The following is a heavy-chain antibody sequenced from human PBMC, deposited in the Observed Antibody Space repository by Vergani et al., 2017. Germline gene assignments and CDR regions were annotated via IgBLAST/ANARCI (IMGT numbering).Heavy chain of an antibody. J-gene: IGHJ5*02. V-gene: IGHV3-23*01. CDR3: AKAAHSVVVTAANYFDP. CDR1: GFTFNSYA. Sequence: EVQLLESGGGLVQPGGSLRLSCAASGFTFNSYAMTWVRQAPGKGLEWVSAISGGGGSTYYADSAKGRFTISRDNSKNTLYLQMNSLRAEDTAVYYCAKAAHSVVVTAANYFDPWGQGTLVIVSS. CDR2: ISGGGGST. D-gene: IGHD2-21*02.